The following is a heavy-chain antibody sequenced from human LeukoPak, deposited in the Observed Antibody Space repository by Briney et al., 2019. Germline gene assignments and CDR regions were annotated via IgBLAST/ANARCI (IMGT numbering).Heavy chain of an antibody. Sequence: ASVKVSCKASGYTFTSYGISWVREAPGQGLEWMGWISAYNGNTNYAQKLQGRVTMTTDTSTSTAYMELRSLRSDDSAVYYCARSLETPITMIVVASDYWGEGTLVTVSS. J-gene: IGHJ4*02. CDR2: ISAYNGNT. CDR1: GYTFTSYG. CDR3: ARSLETPITMIVVASDY. V-gene: IGHV1-18*01. D-gene: IGHD3-22*01.